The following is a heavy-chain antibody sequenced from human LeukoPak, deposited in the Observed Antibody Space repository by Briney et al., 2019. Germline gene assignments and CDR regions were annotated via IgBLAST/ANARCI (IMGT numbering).Heavy chain of an antibody. CDR1: GLPFRGFF. V-gene: IGHV4-34*01. J-gene: IGHJ6*03. D-gene: IGHD3-9*01. CDR2: IGHSGSS. Sequence: SETLSLTCAVYGLPFRGFFWSWIRQAPGKGLEWIGEIGHSGSSNYNPSLKSRITISVHTSNSQFSLRLTSVTAADKAVYYCEREGGRGGVLRYFDWLTETNYYYYYMDVWGKGTPVTVSS. CDR3: EREGGRGGVLRYFDWLTETNYYYYYMDV.